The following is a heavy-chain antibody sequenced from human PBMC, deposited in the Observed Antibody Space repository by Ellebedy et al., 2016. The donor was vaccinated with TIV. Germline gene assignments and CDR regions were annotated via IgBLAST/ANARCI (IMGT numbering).Heavy chain of an antibody. J-gene: IGHJ3*01. V-gene: IGHV4-61*01. Sequence: SETLSLTXTVSGGSVSSGSYYWSWVRQPPGKGLEWIGYIYYSGSTNYNPSLKSRVTISIDTSKNQFSLKLSSVTAADTAVYYCARAVGAFDFWGQGTMVTVSS. CDR3: ARAVGAFDF. CDR2: IYYSGST. D-gene: IGHD3-10*01. CDR1: GGSVSSGSYY.